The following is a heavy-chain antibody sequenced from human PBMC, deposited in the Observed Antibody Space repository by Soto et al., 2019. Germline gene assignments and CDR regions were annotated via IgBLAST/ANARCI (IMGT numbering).Heavy chain of an antibody. V-gene: IGHV1-18*01. J-gene: IGHJ4*02. CDR1: GYTFISYG. Sequence: QIQLVQSGAEVKKPGASVKVSCKASGYTFISYGISWVRQAPGQGLEWMGWSSPYNNNNTIYAHKLEGRVTLTTETSTTTAYMELRSLTSDDTAVYYCARDGLSSSWSEVWGQGTLVTVSS. CDR2: SSPYNNNNT. CDR3: ARDGLSSSWSEV. D-gene: IGHD6-13*01.